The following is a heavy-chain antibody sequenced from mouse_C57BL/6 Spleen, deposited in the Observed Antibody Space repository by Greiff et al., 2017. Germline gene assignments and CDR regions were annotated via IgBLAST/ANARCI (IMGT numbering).Heavy chain of an antibody. V-gene: IGHV1-69*01. CDR2: IDPSDSYT. CDR1: GYTFTSYW. D-gene: IGHD1-1*01. Sequence: QVQLQQPGAELVMPWASVKLSCKASGYTFTSYWMHWVKQRPGQGLEWIGEIDPSDSYTNYNQTFKGKSTLTVDKSSSTAYMQLSSLTSEDSAVYYCARVGYGSSPHYFDYWGQGTTLTVSS. J-gene: IGHJ2*01. CDR3: ARVGYGSSPHYFDY.